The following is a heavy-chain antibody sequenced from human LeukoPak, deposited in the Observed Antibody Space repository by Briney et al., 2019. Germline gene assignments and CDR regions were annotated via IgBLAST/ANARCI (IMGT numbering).Heavy chain of an antibody. CDR1: GFTFSSYA. CDR2: ISGSGGST. V-gene: IGHV3-23*01. Sequence: AGGSLRLSCAVSGFTFSSYAMTWVRQAPGKGLEWVSAISGSGGSTYYADSVKGRFTISRDNSKNTLYLQMNSLRAEDTAVYYCAKEVARTEWELLLHAFDIWGQGTMVTVSS. D-gene: IGHD1-26*01. CDR3: AKEVARTEWELLLHAFDI. J-gene: IGHJ3*02.